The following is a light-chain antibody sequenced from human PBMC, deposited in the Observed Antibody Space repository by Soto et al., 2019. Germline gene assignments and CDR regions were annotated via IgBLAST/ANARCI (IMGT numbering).Light chain of an antibody. J-gene: IGKJ3*01. CDR3: QQYDNLPLFT. Sequence: DIQMTQSPSSLSASVGDRVTITCQASQDISNYLNWYQQKPGKAPKLLIYDASNLETGVPSRFSGSRSGTDFTFTISSLQAEDIATYYCQQYDNLPLFTFGPGTKVDIK. CDR2: DAS. V-gene: IGKV1-33*01. CDR1: QDISNY.